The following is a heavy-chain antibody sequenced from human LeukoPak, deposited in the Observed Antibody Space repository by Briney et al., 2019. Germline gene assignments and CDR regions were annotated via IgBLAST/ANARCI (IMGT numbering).Heavy chain of an antibody. CDR2: IYYTGSS. CDR1: GGSVSDYY. V-gene: IGHV4-59*02. D-gene: IGHD2-2*01. J-gene: IGHJ6*03. Sequence: SETLSLTCTVSGGSVSDYYWSWIRQSPGKGLEWIGYIYYTGSSSYNPSLRSRVTISADTSKNQFSLKLSSVTAADTAVYYCARGRTGYQLLPTKKDYSYYYVNVWDRGTTVTVSS. CDR3: ARGRTGYQLLPTKKDYSYYYVNV.